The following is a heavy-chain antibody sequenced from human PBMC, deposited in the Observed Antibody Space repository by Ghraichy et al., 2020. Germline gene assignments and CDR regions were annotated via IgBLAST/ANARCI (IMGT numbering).Heavy chain of an antibody. Sequence: SETLSLTCTVSGCSISSISYNCCWLRQPPKKVLEWIGSISHSGSTYYNVSLKRRVTMSVDTSRNQFSLKLSAVTAADTALYYCARPHGTSPFYYLDYWGQGILVTVSS. CDR1: GCSISSISYN. CDR3: ARPHGTSPFYYLDY. CDR2: ISHSGST. J-gene: IGHJ4*02. V-gene: IGHV4-39*01. D-gene: IGHD5-24*01.